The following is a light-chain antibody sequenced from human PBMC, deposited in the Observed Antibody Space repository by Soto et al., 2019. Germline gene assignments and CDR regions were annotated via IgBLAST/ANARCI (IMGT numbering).Light chain of an antibody. CDR1: SSDVGGYNY. CDR3: SSHAGIINVV. V-gene: IGLV2-8*01. J-gene: IGLJ3*02. Sequence: QSALTQPPSASGSPGQSVTISCTGTSSDVGGYNYVSWYQQHPGKAPKLMIYEVTKRPSGGPDRFSGSKSGNTASLTVSGLLAEDEADYYCSSHAGIINVVFGGGTKLTVL. CDR2: EVT.